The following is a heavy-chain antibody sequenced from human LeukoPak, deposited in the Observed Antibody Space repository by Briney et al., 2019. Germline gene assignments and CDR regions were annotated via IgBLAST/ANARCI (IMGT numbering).Heavy chain of an antibody. CDR3: ARGVGHYYDSSGYRLFDY. CDR2: IYSGGST. J-gene: IGHJ4*02. D-gene: IGHD3-22*01. V-gene: IGHV3-66*02. Sequence: GGSLRLSCAASGFTFSSYWMSWVRQAPGKGLEWVSVIYSGGSTYYADSVKGRFTISRDNSKNTLYLQMNSLRTEDTAVYYCARGVGHYYDSSGYRLFDYWGQGTLVTVSS. CDR1: GFTFSSYW.